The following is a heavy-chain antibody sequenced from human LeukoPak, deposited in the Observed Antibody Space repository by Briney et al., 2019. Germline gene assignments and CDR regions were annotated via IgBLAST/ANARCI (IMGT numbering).Heavy chain of an antibody. CDR1: GYTLTELS. Sequence: GASEKVSCKVSGYTLTELSMHWVRQAPGKGLEWMGGFDPEDGETIYAQKFQGRVTMTEDTSTDTAYMELSSLRSEDTAVYYCAMGDSSGYYSFDYWGQGTLVTVSS. CDR2: FDPEDGET. D-gene: IGHD3-22*01. CDR3: AMGDSSGYYSFDY. J-gene: IGHJ4*02. V-gene: IGHV1-24*01.